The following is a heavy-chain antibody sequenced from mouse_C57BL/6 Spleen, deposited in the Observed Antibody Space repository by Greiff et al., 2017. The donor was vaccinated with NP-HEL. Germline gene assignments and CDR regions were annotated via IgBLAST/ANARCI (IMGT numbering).Heavy chain of an antibody. Sequence: EVQLQQSGPELVKPGASVKIPCKASGYTFTDYNMDWVKQSHGKSLEWIGDINPNNGGTIYNQKFKGKATLTVDKSSSTAYMELRSLTSEDTAVYYCARSLDYYGSSYGYFDYWGQGTTLTVSS. CDR2: INPNNGGT. V-gene: IGHV1-18*01. CDR3: ARSLDYYGSSYGYFDY. J-gene: IGHJ2*01. CDR1: GYTFTDYN. D-gene: IGHD1-1*01.